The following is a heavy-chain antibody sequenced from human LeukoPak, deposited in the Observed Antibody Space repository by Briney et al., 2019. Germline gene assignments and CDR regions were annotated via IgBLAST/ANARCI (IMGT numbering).Heavy chain of an antibody. CDR3: ARGSTGDYLDY. CDR2: ISSSSSTI. D-gene: IGHD1-14*01. Sequence: GGSLRLSCAASGYTFSNYNINWVRRAPGKELEWVSYISSSSSTIYYADSVKGRFTISRDNAKNSLYLQMNSLRAEDTAVYYCARGSTGDYLDYWGQGTLVTVSS. CDR1: GYTFSNYN. V-gene: IGHV3-48*01. J-gene: IGHJ4*02.